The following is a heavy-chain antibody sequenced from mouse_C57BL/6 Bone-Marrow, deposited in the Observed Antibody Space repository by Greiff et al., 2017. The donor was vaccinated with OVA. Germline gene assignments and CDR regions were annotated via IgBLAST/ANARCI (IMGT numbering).Heavy chain of an antibody. D-gene: IGHD2-14*01. V-gene: IGHV1-81*01. Sequence: QVQLQQSGAELARPGASVKLSCKASGYTFTSYGISWVKQSTGQGLEWIGEIYPRSGNTYYNEKFKGKATLTADKSSSTAYMELRSLTSEDSAVYFCAPQYDAVGYFDVWGTGTTVTVSS. CDR3: APQYDAVGYFDV. CDR2: IYPRSGNT. J-gene: IGHJ1*03. CDR1: GYTFTSYG.